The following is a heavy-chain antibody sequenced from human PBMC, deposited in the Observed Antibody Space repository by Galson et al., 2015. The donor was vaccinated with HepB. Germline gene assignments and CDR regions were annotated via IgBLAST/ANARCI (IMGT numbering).Heavy chain of an antibody. J-gene: IGHJ6*02. V-gene: IGHV3-53*01. CDR3: ARFISGSYGFDGMDV. CDR1: GFTVSSNY. Sequence: SLRLSCAASGFTVSSNYMSWVRQAPGKGLEWVSVIYSGGSTYYADSVKGRFTISRDNSKNTLCLQMNSLRAEDTAAYYCARFISGSYGFDGMDVWGQGTTVTVSS. D-gene: IGHD1-26*01. CDR2: IYSGGST.